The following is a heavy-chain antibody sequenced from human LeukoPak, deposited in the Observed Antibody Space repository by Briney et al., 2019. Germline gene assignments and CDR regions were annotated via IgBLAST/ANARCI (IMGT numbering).Heavy chain of an antibody. CDR2: ISSDGGST. D-gene: IGHD1-26*01. J-gene: IGHJ4*02. CDR3: AGSRSVGLDY. CDR1: GLTFSTYA. V-gene: IGHV3-64*01. Sequence: GSLRLSCAASGLTFSTYALHWVRQAPGKGLEYVSDISSDGGSTFYANSVKGRFTISRDNSKNTTYLQMGSLTTEDMAVYYCAGSRSVGLDYWGQGTLVTVSS.